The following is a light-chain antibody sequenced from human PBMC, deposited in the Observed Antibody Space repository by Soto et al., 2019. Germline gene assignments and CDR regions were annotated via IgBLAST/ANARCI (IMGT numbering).Light chain of an antibody. V-gene: IGKV2-28*01. CDR2: LAS. J-gene: IGKJ2*01. CDR1: QSLTQPNGHNY. CDR3: MQALPTPLYI. Sequence: EIVLTQSPVSLAVTPGEPASISCRSSQSLTQPNGHNYLDWFLQKPGQSPQLLVYLASNRSSGVPYRFSGSGSGTDFTLKISRVEAEDVGVYYCMQALPTPLYIFGQGTKLEIK.